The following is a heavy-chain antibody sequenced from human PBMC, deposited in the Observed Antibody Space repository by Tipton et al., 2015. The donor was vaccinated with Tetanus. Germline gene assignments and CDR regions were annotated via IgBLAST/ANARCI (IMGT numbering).Heavy chain of an antibody. V-gene: IGHV3-7*01. D-gene: IGHD3-3*01. CDR3: ARDSVYYDFWSGYYTRYCGMDV. CDR2: IKQDGSEK. Sequence: QLVQSGGGLVQPGESLRLSCAASGFTFSSYWMSWVRQAPGKGLEWVANIKQDGSEKYYVDSVKGRFTISRDNAKNSLYLQMNSLRAEDTAVYYCARDSVYYDFWSGYYTRYCGMDVWGQGTTVTVSS. J-gene: IGHJ6*02. CDR1: GFTFSSYW.